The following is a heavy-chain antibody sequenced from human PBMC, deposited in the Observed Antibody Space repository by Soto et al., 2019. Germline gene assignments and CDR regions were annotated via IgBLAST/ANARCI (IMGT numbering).Heavy chain of an antibody. D-gene: IGHD3-22*01. J-gene: IGHJ5*02. V-gene: IGHV1-69*06. CDR2: IIPIFGTA. Sequence: SVQVSCKASGGTFSSYAISWVRQAPGQGLEWMGGIIPIFGTANYAQKFQGRVTITADKSTSTAYMELSSLRSEDTAVYYCARAHYYDSSGYFYWFDPWGQGTLVTVSS. CDR1: GGTFSSYA. CDR3: ARAHYYDSSGYFYWFDP.